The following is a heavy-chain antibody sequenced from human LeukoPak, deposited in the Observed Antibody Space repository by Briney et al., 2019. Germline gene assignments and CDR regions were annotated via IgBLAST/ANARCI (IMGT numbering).Heavy chain of an antibody. CDR2: IIPILDIT. Sequence: SVKVSCKASGDTFSSYAISWVRQAPGQGLEWMGRIIPILDITNYAQKFQGRVTITADKSTSTAYMGVSSLRYEDTAVYYCARDVIEMPAFDYWGQGTPVTVSS. J-gene: IGHJ4*02. CDR3: ARDVIEMPAFDY. CDR1: GDTFSSYA. V-gene: IGHV1-69*04. D-gene: IGHD5-24*01.